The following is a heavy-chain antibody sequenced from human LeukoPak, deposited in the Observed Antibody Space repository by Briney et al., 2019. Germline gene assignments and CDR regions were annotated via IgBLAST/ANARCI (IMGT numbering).Heavy chain of an antibody. CDR1: GFTFSSYA. CDR3: AKEGVPDYFGSGTFYLPY. J-gene: IGHJ4*02. V-gene: IGHV3-48*01. Sequence: GGSLRLSCVASGFTFSSYAMSWVRQAPGKGLEWISYITSSSSTIYYADSVKGRFTISRDNAKNSLYLQMNSLRAEDTAVYYCAKEGVPDYFGSGTFYLPYWGQGTLVTVSS. CDR2: ITSSSSTI. D-gene: IGHD3-10*01.